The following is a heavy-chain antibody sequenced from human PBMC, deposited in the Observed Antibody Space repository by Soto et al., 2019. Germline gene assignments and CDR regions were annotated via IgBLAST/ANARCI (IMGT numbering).Heavy chain of an antibody. V-gene: IGHV3-23*01. D-gene: IGHD6-13*01. CDR3: AKVRWSIAAAGNTIDY. CDR2: ISGSGGST. CDR1: GFTFSSYA. J-gene: IGHJ4*02. Sequence: EVQLLESGGGLVQPGGSLRLSCAASGFTFSSYAMSWVRQAPGKGLEWVSAISGSGGSTYYADFVKGRFTISRDNSKNPLYLQMNSLRAEDTAVYYCAKVRWSIAAAGNTIDYWGQGTLVTVSS.